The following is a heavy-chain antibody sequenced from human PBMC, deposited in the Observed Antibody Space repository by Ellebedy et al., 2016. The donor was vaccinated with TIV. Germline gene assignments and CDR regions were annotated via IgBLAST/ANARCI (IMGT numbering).Heavy chain of an antibody. V-gene: IGHV3-7*03. CDR2: FKEDGSEE. CDR1: GFTFSLNW. J-gene: IGHJ4*02. Sequence: PGGSLRLSCAASGFTFSLNWMYWVRQAPGKGLEWVANFKEDGSEEYYVDSVKGRFTISRDNAKNSLYLQMNSLRAEDTAVYYCVRDLHWSYFDWGQGTLVTVSS. D-gene: IGHD1-26*01. CDR3: VRDLHWSYFD.